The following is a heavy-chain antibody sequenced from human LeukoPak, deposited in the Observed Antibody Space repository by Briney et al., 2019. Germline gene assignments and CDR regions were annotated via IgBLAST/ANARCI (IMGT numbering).Heavy chain of an antibody. CDR3: AKASAVRGYYYYGMDV. Sequence: GGSLRLSCAASFIFSTYAMNWVRQAPGKGLEWVSAISDSGGITYYADSVKGRFTISRVNSKNTLYLQMNSLRAEDTAIYYCAKASAVRGYYYYGMDVWGQGTTVTVSS. V-gene: IGHV3-23*01. D-gene: IGHD3-10*02. CDR1: FIFSTYA. CDR2: ISDSGGIT. J-gene: IGHJ6*02.